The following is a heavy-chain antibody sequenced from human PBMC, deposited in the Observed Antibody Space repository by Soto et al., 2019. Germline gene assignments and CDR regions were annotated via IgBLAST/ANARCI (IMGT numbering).Heavy chain of an antibody. CDR3: ARGTMVWGFIGYHYGLFV. V-gene: IGHV1-69*13. CDR1: GDTFTSYA. D-gene: IGHD3-10*01. J-gene: IGHJ6*02. Sequence: ASVKVSCKASGDTFTSYAIRWGRQAPGQGREWMGGIIPIFGTANYAQKFQGRVTITADESTSTAYMELSSLRSEVLFVYYCARGTMVWGFIGYHYGLFVWG. CDR2: IIPIFGTA.